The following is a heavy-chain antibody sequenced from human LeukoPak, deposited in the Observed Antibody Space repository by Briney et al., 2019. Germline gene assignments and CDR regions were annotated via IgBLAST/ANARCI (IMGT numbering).Heavy chain of an antibody. CDR2: NRTEAVGGAT. J-gene: IGHJ6*02. V-gene: IGHV3-49*04. CDR3: DRKMPGMDV. CDR1: GYTLSVLY. Sequence: GGTLRLSCTASGYTLSVLYASCVRQAPGRGRQWVGHNRTEAVGGATEYAPCVRDRFTVPRDDSRRIAYLQMDSLKTERTCVYDCDRKMPGMDVWGQGTTVTVSS. D-gene: IGHD2-2*01.